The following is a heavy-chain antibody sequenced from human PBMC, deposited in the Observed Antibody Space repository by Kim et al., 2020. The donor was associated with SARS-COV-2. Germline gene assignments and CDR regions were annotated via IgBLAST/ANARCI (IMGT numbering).Heavy chain of an antibody. J-gene: IGHJ2*01. CDR2: ISGSGGST. Sequence: GGSLRLSCAASGFTFSSYAMSWVRQAPGKGLEWVSAISGSGGSTYYADSVKGRFTISRDNSKNTLYLQMNSLRAEDTAVYYCAKFGYGDYGDYWYFDLWGRGTLVTVSS. V-gene: IGHV3-23*01. CDR1: GFTFSSYA. D-gene: IGHD4-17*01. CDR3: AKFGYGDYGDYWYFDL.